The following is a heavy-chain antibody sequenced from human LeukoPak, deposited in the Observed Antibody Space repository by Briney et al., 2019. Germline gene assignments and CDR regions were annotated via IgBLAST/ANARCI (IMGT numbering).Heavy chain of an antibody. CDR1: GFTSGFTFGDYA. J-gene: IGHJ4*02. CDR2: IRTKAYGGTT. V-gene: IGHV3-49*04. CDR3: TTGYCSRTSCYYFDY. D-gene: IGHD2-2*01. Sequence: GGSLRLSCTASGFTSGFTFGDYAMSWVRQAPGKGLEWVGFIRTKAYGGTTEYAASVKGRFTISRDGSKSIAYLQMNSLKTEDTAVYYCTTGYCSRTSCYYFDYWGQGTLVTVSS.